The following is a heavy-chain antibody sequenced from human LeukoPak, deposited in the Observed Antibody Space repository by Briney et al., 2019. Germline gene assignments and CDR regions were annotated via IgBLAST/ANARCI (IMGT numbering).Heavy chain of an antibody. Sequence: SETLSLTCTVSGGSISSYYWSWIRQPPGKGLEWIGYIYYSGSTNYNPSLESRVTISVDTSKNQFSLKLSSVTAADTAVYYCARVAAAGTDGSYFDYWGQGTLVTVSS. CDR3: ARVAAAGTDGSYFDY. D-gene: IGHD6-13*01. J-gene: IGHJ4*02. V-gene: IGHV4-59*01. CDR2: IYYSGST. CDR1: GGSISSYY.